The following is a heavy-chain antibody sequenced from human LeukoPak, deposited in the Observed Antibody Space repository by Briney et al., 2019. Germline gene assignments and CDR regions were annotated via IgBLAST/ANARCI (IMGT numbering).Heavy chain of an antibody. Sequence: PGGSLRLSCAASGFXVISNYISWVRQAPGKGLEWVSVIYSGGTIYYADSVKGRFTISRDNSKTTLYLQMNSLRAEDTAVYYCATHPTSSVTWGQGILVTVSS. V-gene: IGHV3-53*01. CDR2: IYSGGTI. CDR3: ATHPTSSVT. J-gene: IGHJ1*01. D-gene: IGHD6-19*01. CDR1: GFXVISNY.